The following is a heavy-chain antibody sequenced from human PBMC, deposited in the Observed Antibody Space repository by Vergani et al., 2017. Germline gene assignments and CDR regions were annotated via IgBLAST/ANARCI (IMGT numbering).Heavy chain of an antibody. CDR1: GFTFSSYS. CDR3: ASGRRPPLGPPGAFDI. V-gene: IGHV3-21*01. J-gene: IGHJ3*02. D-gene: IGHD1-26*01. Sequence: EVQLVESGGGLVKPGGSLRLSCAASGFTFSSYSMNWVRQAPGKGLEWVSSISSSSSYIYYADSVKGRFTISRDNAKNSLYLQMNSLRAEDTAVYYCASGRRPPLGPPGAFDIWGQGTMVTVSS. CDR2: ISSSSSYI.